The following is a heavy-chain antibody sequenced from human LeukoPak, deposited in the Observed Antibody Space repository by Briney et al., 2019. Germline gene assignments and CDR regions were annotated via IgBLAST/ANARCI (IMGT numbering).Heavy chain of an antibody. V-gene: IGHV3-30-3*01. CDR3: AKALEYYFDY. CDR2: ISHDGSNK. CDR1: GFTFSSYA. Sequence: PGGSLRLSCAASGFTFSSYAMHWVRQAPGKGLEWVAVISHDGSNKYYADSVKGRFTISRDNSKNTLYLQMNSLRAEDTAVYYCAKALEYYFDYWGQGTLVTVPS. J-gene: IGHJ4*02.